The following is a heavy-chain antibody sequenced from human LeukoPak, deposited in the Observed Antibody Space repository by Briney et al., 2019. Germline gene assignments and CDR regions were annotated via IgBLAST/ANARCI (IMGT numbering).Heavy chain of an antibody. CDR2: TRNKANSYTT. CDR1: GFTFSDHY. D-gene: IGHD5-18*01. Sequence: GSLRLSCAASGFTFSDHYMDWVRQAPGKGLEWVGRTRNKANSYTTEYAASVKGRFTISRDDSKNSLYLQMNSLKTEDTAVYYCARVGYSYGFDYWGQGTLVTVSS. J-gene: IGHJ4*02. V-gene: IGHV3-72*01. CDR3: ARVGYSYGFDY.